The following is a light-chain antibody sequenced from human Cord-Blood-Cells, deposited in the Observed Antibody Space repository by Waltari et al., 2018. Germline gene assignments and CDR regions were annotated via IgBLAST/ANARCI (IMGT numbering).Light chain of an antibody. CDR1: SSDVGSYNL. J-gene: IGLJ2*01. CDR2: ECS. Sequence: QSALTQPASVSGSPGQSITISCTGTSSDVGSYNLVSWYQQHPGTAPKLMIYECSKRPSGFPNRFSGSKSGNTASLTISGLQAEDEADYYCCSYAGSSTFVVFGGGTKLTVL. V-gene: IGLV2-23*03. CDR3: CSYAGSSTFVV.